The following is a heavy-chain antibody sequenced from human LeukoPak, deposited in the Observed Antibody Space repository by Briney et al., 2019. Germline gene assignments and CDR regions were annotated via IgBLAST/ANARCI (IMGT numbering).Heavy chain of an antibody. CDR2: INPSGGST. Sequence: ASVKVSCKASGYTFTSYYMHWVRQAPGQGLEWMGIINPSGGSTSYAQKFQGRVTMTRDTSISTAYMELSSLRSDDTAVYYCARDWLLRYSQGGFDTWGQGSRVTVSS. CDR3: ARDWLLRYSQGGFDT. J-gene: IGHJ4*02. CDR1: GYTFTSYY. V-gene: IGHV1-46*01. D-gene: IGHD3-9*01.